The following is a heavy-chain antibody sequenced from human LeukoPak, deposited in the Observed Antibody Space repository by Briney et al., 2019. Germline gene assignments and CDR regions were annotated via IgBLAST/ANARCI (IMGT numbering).Heavy chain of an antibody. V-gene: IGHV1-2*02. CDR2: INPNSGGT. CDR1: GYTFTGYY. D-gene: IGHD6-13*01. Sequence: GASVKVSCKASGYTFTGYYMHWVQQAPGQGLGWMGWINPNSGGTNYAQKFQGRVTMTRDTSISTAYMELSRLRSDDTAVYYCARDLPLYSSSWYHRYYGMDVWGQGTTVTVSS. J-gene: IGHJ6*02. CDR3: ARDLPLYSSSWYHRYYGMDV.